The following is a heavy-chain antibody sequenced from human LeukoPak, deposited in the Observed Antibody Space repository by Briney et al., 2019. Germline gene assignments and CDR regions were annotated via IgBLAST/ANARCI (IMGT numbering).Heavy chain of an antibody. Sequence: SETLSLTSTVSGGTISSYYWSWIRQPPGKGLEWIGYIYYSGSTNYNPSLKSRVTTSVDTSKNHFSLKLSSVTAADTAVYYCARQYSGRRDAFDIWGQGTMVTVSS. CDR2: IYYSGST. J-gene: IGHJ3*02. CDR3: ARQYSGRRDAFDI. CDR1: GGTISSYY. D-gene: IGHD1-26*01. V-gene: IGHV4-59*01.